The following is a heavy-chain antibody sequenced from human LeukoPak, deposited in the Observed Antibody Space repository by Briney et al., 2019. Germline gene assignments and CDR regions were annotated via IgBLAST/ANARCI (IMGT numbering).Heavy chain of an antibody. CDR3: ARGGLGYCSGGSCYHYYYGMDV. CDR1: GGSISSSNW. V-gene: IGHV4-4*02. D-gene: IGHD2-15*01. J-gene: IGHJ6*02. Sequence: SGTLSLTCAVSGGSISSSNWWNWVRQPPGKGLEWIGEIYHSGSTNYNPSLKSRVTISVDKSKNQFSLKLSSVTAADTAVYYCARGGLGYCSGGSCYHYYYGMDVWGQGTTVTVSS. CDR2: IYHSGST.